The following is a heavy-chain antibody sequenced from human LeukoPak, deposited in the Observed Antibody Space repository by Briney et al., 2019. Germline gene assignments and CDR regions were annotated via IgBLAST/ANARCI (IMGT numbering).Heavy chain of an antibody. CDR1: GFTFSSYG. CDR2: ISYDGSNK. CDR3: AKDANYYGSGSYS. V-gene: IGHV3-30*18. Sequence: PGGSLRLSCAASGFTFSSYGMHWVRQAPGKGLEWVAVISYDGSNKYYADSVKGRFTISRDNSKNTLYLQMNSLRAEDTAVYYCAKDANYYGSGSYSWGQGTLVTVSS. D-gene: IGHD3-10*01. J-gene: IGHJ4*02.